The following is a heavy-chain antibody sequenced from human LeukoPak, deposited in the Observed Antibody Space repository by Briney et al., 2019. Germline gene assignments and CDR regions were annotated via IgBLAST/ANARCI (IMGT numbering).Heavy chain of an antibody. CDR1: GFTFSSYA. J-gene: IGHJ4*02. CDR3: AKALASAPVDC. D-gene: IGHD2-15*01. V-gene: IGHV3-23*01. Sequence: GGSLRLSCVASGFTFSSYAMTWVRQAPGKGLEWVSGISGSGGSTYCADSVKGRFTFSRDNSKNTLYLQMNSLRAEDTAVYYCAKALASAPVDCWGQGTLVTVSS. CDR2: ISGSGGST.